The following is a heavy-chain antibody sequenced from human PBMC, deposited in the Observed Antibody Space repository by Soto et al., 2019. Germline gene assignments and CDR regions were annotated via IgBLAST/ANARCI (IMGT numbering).Heavy chain of an antibody. CDR1: GYTFTSYG. J-gene: IGHJ6*02. CDR3: ARRGKSSSWYGLAVYYYYGMDV. Sequence: QVQLVQSGAEVKKPGASVKVSCKASGYTFTSYGISWVRQAPGQGLEWMGWISAYNGNTNYAQKLQGRVTMTTDTSTSTSHLELRSLGSEDTAVYYCARRGKSSSWYGLAVYYYYGMDVWGQGTTVTVSS. V-gene: IGHV1-18*04. CDR2: ISAYNGNT. D-gene: IGHD6-13*01.